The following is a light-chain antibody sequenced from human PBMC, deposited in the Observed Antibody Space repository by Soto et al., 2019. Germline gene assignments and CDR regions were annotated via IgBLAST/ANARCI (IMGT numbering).Light chain of an antibody. V-gene: IGKV3-20*01. Sequence: EIVLTQSPDTLSLSPGERATVSCRASQSVSNNDLAWYQQRPGQAPWLVLYGASTRPTGIPDRFSGSGSGTEFPLTISSLEPEDFAVYYCHHYSRSPPYTFGQGTKLDIK. CDR1: QSVSNND. CDR3: HHYSRSPPYT. J-gene: IGKJ2*01. CDR2: GAS.